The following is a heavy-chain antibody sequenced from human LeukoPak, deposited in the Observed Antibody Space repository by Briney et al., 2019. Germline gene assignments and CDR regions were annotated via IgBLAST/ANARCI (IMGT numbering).Heavy chain of an antibody. J-gene: IGHJ4*02. CDR2: INHSRST. CDR1: DGSFSDYY. Sequence: PSETLSLTCAVYDGSFSDYYWSWIRQPPGKGLEWIGEINHSRSTNYNPSLRGRVTISVDTSKNQFSLRLRSVTAADTAVYYCARQIASAGTAGFDFWGQGALVTVSS. CDR3: ARQIASAGTAGFDF. V-gene: IGHV4-34*01. D-gene: IGHD6-13*01.